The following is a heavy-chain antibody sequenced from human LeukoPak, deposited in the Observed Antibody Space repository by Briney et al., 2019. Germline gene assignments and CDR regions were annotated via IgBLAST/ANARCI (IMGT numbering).Heavy chain of an antibody. V-gene: IGHV4-4*09. J-gene: IGHJ3*02. CDR2: IYTSGDT. D-gene: IGHD3-22*01. CDR1: GGFPSSSY. Sequence: SSETLSLNCIVSGGFPSSSYWSWIRQSPGKGLESIGYIYTSGDTHYTHALKRQVSITLDTSANHFSLKLSSVTAADTAVYYCSRYTDYYDSSAYGGPHGFDMWGQGTLVTDSS. CDR3: SRYTDYYDSSAYGGPHGFDM.